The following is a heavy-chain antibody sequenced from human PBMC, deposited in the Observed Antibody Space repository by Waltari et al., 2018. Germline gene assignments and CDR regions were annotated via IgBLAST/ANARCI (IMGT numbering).Heavy chain of an antibody. J-gene: IGHJ4*02. Sequence: EVQLVESGGGLVQPGGSLRLSCAASGFTFSSYSMNWVRQAPGKGLEWVSYISSSSSTIYYADSVKGRFTISRDNAKNSLYLQMNSLRAEDTAVYYCARGGVWSGVPYYFDYWGQGTLVTVSS. D-gene: IGHD3-3*01. CDR3: ARGGVWSGVPYYFDY. V-gene: IGHV3-48*04. CDR2: ISSSSSTI. CDR1: GFTFSSYS.